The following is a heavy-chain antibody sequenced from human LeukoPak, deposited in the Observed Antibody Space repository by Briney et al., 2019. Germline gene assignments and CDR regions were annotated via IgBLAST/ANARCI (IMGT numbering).Heavy chain of an antibody. CDR2: ISGCGGST. Sequence: GGSLKLSCAASGFTFIGSAMHWVRQASGKGLEGVSAISGCGGSTYYGDSVKVRFTISRDNSKNTLYLQMNSLRAEDTAVYYCAKDEPIVVVPAASDYWGQGTLVTVSS. V-gene: IGHV3-23*01. CDR3: AKDEPIVVVPAASDY. D-gene: IGHD2-2*01. J-gene: IGHJ4*02. CDR1: GFTFIGSA.